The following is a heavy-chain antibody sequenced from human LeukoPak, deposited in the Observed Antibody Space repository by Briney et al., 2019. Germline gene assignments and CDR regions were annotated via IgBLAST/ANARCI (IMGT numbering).Heavy chain of an antibody. CDR3: ARIKQWLVQWPEHDAFDI. Sequence: GGSLRLSCAASGFTFSSYSMNWVRQAPGKGLEWVSSISSSSSYIYYADSVKGRFTISRDNAKNSLYLQMNSLRAEDTAVYYCARIKQWLVQWPEHDAFDIWGQGTMVTVSS. CDR1: GFTFSSYS. J-gene: IGHJ3*02. D-gene: IGHD6-19*01. CDR2: ISSSSSYI. V-gene: IGHV3-21*01.